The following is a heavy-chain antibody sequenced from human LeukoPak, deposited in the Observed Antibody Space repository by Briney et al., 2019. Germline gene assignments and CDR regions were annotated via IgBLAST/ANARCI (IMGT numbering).Heavy chain of an antibody. CDR3: ARGHGGDYADY. D-gene: IGHD4-17*01. CDR2: TWYDGINK. CDR1: GFSFSSYG. V-gene: IGHV3-33*01. J-gene: IGHJ4*02. Sequence: PGGSLRLSCAASGFSFSSYGMHWVRQAPGKGLEWVAITWYDGINKYYADSVKGRFTISRDNSKNTLYLQMNSLRVEDTAVYYCARGHGGDYADYWGQGSLVTVSS.